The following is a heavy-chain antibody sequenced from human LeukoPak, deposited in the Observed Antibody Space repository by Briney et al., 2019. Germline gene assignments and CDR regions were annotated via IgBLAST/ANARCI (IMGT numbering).Heavy chain of an antibody. CDR2: ISSSGSTI. Sequence: PGGSLRLSCAASGFTFSSYEMNWARQAPGKGLEWVSYISSSGSTIYYADSVKGRFTISRDNAKNSLYLQMNSLRAEDTAVYYCARLGVAPRWYYYYMDVWGKGTTVTISS. CDR3: ARLGVAPRWYYYYMDV. D-gene: IGHD3-3*01. V-gene: IGHV3-48*03. J-gene: IGHJ6*03. CDR1: GFTFSSYE.